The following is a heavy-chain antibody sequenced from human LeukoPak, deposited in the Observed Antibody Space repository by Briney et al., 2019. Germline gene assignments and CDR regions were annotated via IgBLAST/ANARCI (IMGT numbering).Heavy chain of an antibody. V-gene: IGHV4-4*07. CDR1: GGSISSYY. CDR3: ARGSGQDGGYSGYGPNWFDP. CDR2: IYTSGST. J-gene: IGHJ5*02. D-gene: IGHD5-12*01. Sequence: PSETLSLTCTVSGGSISSYYWSWIRQPAGKGLEWIGRIYTSGSTNYNPSLKSRVTISVDTSKNQFSLKLSSVTAADTAVYYCARGSGQDGGYSGYGPNWFDPWGQGTLVTVSS.